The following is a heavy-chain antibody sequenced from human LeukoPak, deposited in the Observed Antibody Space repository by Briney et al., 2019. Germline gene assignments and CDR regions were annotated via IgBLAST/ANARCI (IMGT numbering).Heavy chain of an antibody. CDR2: IIPIFGTA. J-gene: IGHJ4*02. CDR3: ARDPLGDYGEGY. CDR1: GSTFSSYA. V-gene: IGHV1-69*13. D-gene: IGHD4-17*01. Sequence: GASVKVSCKASGSTFSSYAISWVRQAPGQGLEWMGRIIPIFGTANYAQKFQGRVTITADESTSTAYMELSSLRSEDTAVYYCARDPLGDYGEGYWGQGTLVTVSS.